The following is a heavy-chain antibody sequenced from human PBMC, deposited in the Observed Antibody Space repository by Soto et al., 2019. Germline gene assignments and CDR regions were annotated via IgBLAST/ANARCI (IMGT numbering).Heavy chain of an antibody. J-gene: IGHJ6*04. Sequence: PSETLSLTCTVSGGSITTTHYYWGWIRQPPGKGLEWIGTIYYRGTTYYNPSLKSRVTISVDTSKNKSSLKLTSVTAADTAVYYCARHGDIEVVPTDIAYYYDGMDVWVEGTPVTVYS. CDR3: ARHGDIEVVPTDIAYYYDGMDV. CDR2: IYYRGTT. V-gene: IGHV4-39*01. D-gene: IGHD2-2*01. CDR1: GGSITTTHYY.